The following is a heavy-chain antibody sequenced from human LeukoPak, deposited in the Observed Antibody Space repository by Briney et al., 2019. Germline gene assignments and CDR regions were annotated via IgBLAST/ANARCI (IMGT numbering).Heavy chain of an antibody. CDR3: AIDWYEQFTF. CDR2: FDPEDGET. V-gene: IGHV1-24*01. Sequence: RASVTVSFTVSGYLITKLPMHWVRQAPGKGLEYMGGFDPEDGETIYAEKFQDRVTMTEDTSTNTAFMELTSLRSDDTAFYYCAIDWYEQFTFWGQGTLVTVSS. CDR1: GYLITKLP. D-gene: IGHD1-14*01. J-gene: IGHJ4*02.